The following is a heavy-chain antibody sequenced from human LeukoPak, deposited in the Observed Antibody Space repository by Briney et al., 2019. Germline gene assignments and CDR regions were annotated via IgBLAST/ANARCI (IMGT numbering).Heavy chain of an antibody. CDR2: ISAYNCNT. V-gene: IGHV1-18*01. CDR3: ARVYYDILTGYQYWFDP. D-gene: IGHD3-9*01. CDR1: GYTFTSYG. Sequence: ASVKVSCKASGYTFTSYGISWVRQAPGQGLEWMGWISAYNCNTDYAQKFQGRVTMTTDTSTSTAYMELRSLRSDDTAVYYCARVYYDILTGYQYWFDPWGQGTLVTVSS. J-gene: IGHJ5*02.